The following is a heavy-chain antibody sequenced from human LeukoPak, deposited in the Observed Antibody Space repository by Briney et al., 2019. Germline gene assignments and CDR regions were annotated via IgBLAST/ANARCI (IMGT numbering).Heavy chain of an antibody. CDR3: ARERTGYYFDY. CDR2: ISYDGSNK. CDR1: GFTFSSYS. Sequence: GGSLRLSCAASGFTFSSYSMNWVRQAPGKGLEWVAVISYDGSNKYYADSVKGRFTISRDNSKNTLYLQMNSLRAEDTAVYYCARERTGYYFDYWGQGTLVTVSS. V-gene: IGHV3-30*03. J-gene: IGHJ4*02. D-gene: IGHD1-14*01.